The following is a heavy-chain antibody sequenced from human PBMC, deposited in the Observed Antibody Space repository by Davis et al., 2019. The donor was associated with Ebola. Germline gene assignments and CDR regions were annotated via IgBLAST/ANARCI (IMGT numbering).Heavy chain of an antibody. Sequence: SETLSLTCTVSGGSISSYYWSWIRQRPGKGLEWIGYVYYNGGTNYNPSLKSRVTISLDTSKNQFSLKLSSVTAADTAVYYCARMGLSSGYYFFDYWGQGTLVTVSS. J-gene: IGHJ4*02. CDR1: GGSISSYY. D-gene: IGHD3-22*01. CDR2: VYYNGGT. V-gene: IGHV4-59*01. CDR3: ARMGLSSGYYFFDY.